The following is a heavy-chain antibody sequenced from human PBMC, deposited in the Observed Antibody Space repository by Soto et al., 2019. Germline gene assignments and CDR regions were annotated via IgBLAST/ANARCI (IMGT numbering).Heavy chain of an antibody. Sequence: SVKVSCKASGGTFSSYAISWVRQAPGQGLEWMGGIIPIFGTANYAQKFQGRVTITADESTSTAYMELSSLRSEDTAVYYCARGHPGESHYYYYGMDVWGQGTTVTVSS. CDR2: IIPIFGTA. D-gene: IGHD3-10*01. CDR1: GGTFSSYA. CDR3: ARGHPGESHYYYYGMDV. V-gene: IGHV1-69*13. J-gene: IGHJ6*02.